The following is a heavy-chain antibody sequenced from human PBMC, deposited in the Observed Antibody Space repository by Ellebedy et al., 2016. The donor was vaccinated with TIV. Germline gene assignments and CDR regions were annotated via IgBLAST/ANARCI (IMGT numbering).Heavy chain of an antibody. V-gene: IGHV4-34*01. Sequence: MPSETLSLTCAVYGGSFSGYYWSWIRQPQGKGLEWIGEINHSGSTNYNPSLKSRVTISVDTSKNQFSLKLSSVTAADTAVYYCAGGRLVGANSWFDPWGQGTLVTVSS. CDR3: AGGRLVGANSWFDP. CDR1: GGSFSGYY. D-gene: IGHD1-26*01. J-gene: IGHJ5*02. CDR2: INHSGST.